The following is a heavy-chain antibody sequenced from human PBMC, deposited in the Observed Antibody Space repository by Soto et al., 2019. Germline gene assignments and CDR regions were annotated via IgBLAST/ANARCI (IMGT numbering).Heavy chain of an antibody. V-gene: IGHV4-34*01. D-gene: IGHD6-6*01. CDR3: ARGVPIEYSSSRGWFDP. CDR2: INHSGST. Sequence: QVQLQQWGAGLLKPSETLSLTCAVSGGSSSGYYWSWLRQPPGKGLEWMGEINHSGSTYYNPSLKSRVTISVDTSENQFSLKLSAVAAADTAVYYCARGVPIEYSSSRGWFDPWCQGTLVTVSS. J-gene: IGHJ5*02. CDR1: GGSSSGYY.